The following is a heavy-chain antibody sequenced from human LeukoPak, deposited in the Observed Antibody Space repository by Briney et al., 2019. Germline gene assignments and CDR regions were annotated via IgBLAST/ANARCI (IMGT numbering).Heavy chain of an antibody. CDR1: GGSVSSGSYY. V-gene: IGHV4-61*01. CDR3: ARGNGWYIN. CDR2: IYYSGST. D-gene: IGHD6-19*01. J-gene: IGHJ4*02. Sequence: PSETLSLTCTVSGGSVSSGSYYWSWIRQPPGKGLEWIGYIYYSGSTNYNPSLKSRVTISVDTSKNQFSLKLSSVTAADTAVYYCARGNGWYINWGQGTLVTVSA.